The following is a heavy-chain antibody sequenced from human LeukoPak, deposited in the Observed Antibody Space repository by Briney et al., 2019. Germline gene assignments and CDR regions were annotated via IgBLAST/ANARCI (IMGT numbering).Heavy chain of an antibody. Sequence: GGSLRLSCAASGFTFSSYSMNWVRQAPGKGLEWVSYISSSSSTIYYADSVKGRFTISRDNAKNSLYLQMNSLRAEDTAVYYCARDYCGGDCYSSTVDYWGQGTLVTVSS. J-gene: IGHJ4*02. CDR2: ISSSSSTI. CDR3: ARDYCGGDCYSSTVDY. D-gene: IGHD2-21*02. CDR1: GFTFSSYS. V-gene: IGHV3-48*01.